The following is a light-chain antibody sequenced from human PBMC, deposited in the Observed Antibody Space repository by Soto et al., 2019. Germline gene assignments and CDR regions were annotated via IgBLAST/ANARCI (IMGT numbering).Light chain of an antibody. Sequence: HSALTQPASVSGSPGQSITISCTGTSRDVGGYNYVSWYPQHPGKAPKLMIYDVSNRPSGESNRFSGSKSGNTSSLTIPGLQAEDETDYYCSSYTSSSLDVFATGTKLTVL. CDR1: SRDVGGYNY. CDR2: DVS. CDR3: SSYTSSSLDV. V-gene: IGLV2-14*01. J-gene: IGLJ1*01.